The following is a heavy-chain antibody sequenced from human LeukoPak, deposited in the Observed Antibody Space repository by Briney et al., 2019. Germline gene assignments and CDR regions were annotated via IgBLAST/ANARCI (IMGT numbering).Heavy chain of an antibody. J-gene: IGHJ4*02. Sequence: GGSLRLSCAASGFTVSSNYMSWVRQAPGKGLEWVSVIYSGGSTSYADSVKGRFTSSRDNSHNTLYLQMSALRAEDTAVYYCAKEAISRLFDFDHWGQGILVTVSS. V-gene: IGHV3-53*01. CDR2: IYSGGST. CDR1: GFTVSSNY. CDR3: AKEAISRLFDFDH. D-gene: IGHD3-3*01.